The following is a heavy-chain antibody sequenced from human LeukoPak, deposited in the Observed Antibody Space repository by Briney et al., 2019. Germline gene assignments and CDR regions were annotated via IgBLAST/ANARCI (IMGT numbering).Heavy chain of an antibody. D-gene: IGHD3-10*01. V-gene: IGHV3-48*03. CDR1: GFTFSSYE. J-gene: IGHJ6*04. CDR2: ISCSGSTI. CDR3: ARQIWFGESNYGMDV. Sequence: LPGGSLRLSCAASGFTFSSYEMNWVRQAPGKGLEWASYISCSGSTIYYADSAKGRFTISRDNAKNSLYLQMNSLRAEDTAVYYCARQIWFGESNYGMDVWGEGTTVTVPS.